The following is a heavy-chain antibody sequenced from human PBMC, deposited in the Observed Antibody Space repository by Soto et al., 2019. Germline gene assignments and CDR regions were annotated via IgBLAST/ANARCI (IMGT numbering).Heavy chain of an antibody. CDR2: IFYTGGT. V-gene: IGHV4-59*01. CDR3: ARGIQPPTLSPWDV. Sequence: PSETLSLTCNVSGVSIDKYYWTWIRQSPGRGLEWIGYIFYTGGTNYNPSLKGRVTISADVSKSQVSLKMTSVTAADTALYYCARGIQPPTLSPWDVWGQGSPVTVSS. D-gene: IGHD1-1*01. CDR1: GVSIDKYY. J-gene: IGHJ6*01.